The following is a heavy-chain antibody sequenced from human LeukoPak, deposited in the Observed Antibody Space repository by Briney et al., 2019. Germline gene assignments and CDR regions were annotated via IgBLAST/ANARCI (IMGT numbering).Heavy chain of an antibody. CDR1: GGTFSSYA. CDR3: ARGGRRSLLRFLEWLLYYFDY. J-gene: IGHJ4*02. D-gene: IGHD3-3*01. Sequence: KVSCKASGGTFSSYAISWVRQAPGQGLEWMGGIIPIFGTANYAQKFQGRVTITTDESTSTAYMELSSLRSEDTAVYYCARGGRRSLLRFLEWLLYYFDYWGQGTLVTVSS. V-gene: IGHV1-69*05. CDR2: IIPIFGTA.